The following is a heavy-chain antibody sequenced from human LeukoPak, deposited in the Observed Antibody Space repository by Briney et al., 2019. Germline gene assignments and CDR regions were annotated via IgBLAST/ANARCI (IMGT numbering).Heavy chain of an antibody. J-gene: IGHJ6*03. CDR3: AREGQLHYYYYMDV. D-gene: IGHD1-1*01. CDR1: GFTFSNAW. V-gene: IGHV3-15*01. Sequence: GGSLRLSCAASGFTFSNAWMSWVRQAPGKGLEWVGRIKSKTDGGTTDYAAPVKGRFTISRDNSKNTLYLQMGSLRAEDMAVYYCAREGQLHYYYYMDVWGKGTTVTVSS. CDR2: IKSKTDGGTT.